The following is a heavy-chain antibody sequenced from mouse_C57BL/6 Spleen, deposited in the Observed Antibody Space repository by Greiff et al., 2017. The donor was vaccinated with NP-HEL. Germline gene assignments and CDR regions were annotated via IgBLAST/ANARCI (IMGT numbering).Heavy chain of an antibody. V-gene: IGHV5-6*01. CDR2: ISSGGSYT. CDR3: ARHEVLRYFDV. CDR1: GFTFSSYG. J-gene: IGHJ1*03. D-gene: IGHD1-1*01. Sequence: EVQLVESGGDLVKPGGSLKLSCAASGFTFSSYGMSWVRQTPDKRLEWVATISSGGSYTYYPDSVKGRFTISRDNAKNTLYLQMSSLKSEDTAMYYCARHEVLRYFDVWGTGTTVTVSS.